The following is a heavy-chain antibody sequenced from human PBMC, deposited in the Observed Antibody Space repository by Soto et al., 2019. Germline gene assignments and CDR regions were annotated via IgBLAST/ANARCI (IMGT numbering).Heavy chain of an antibody. Sequence: GGSLRLSCAASGFTFSSYGMHWVRQAPGKGLEWVAVISYDGSNKYYADSVKGRFTISRDNSKNTLYLQMNSLRAEDTAVYYCAKDMAYSGWYVDFDYWGQGTLVTVSS. CDR1: GFTFSSYG. V-gene: IGHV3-30*18. J-gene: IGHJ4*02. CDR2: ISYDGSNK. CDR3: AKDMAYSGWYVDFDY. D-gene: IGHD6-19*01.